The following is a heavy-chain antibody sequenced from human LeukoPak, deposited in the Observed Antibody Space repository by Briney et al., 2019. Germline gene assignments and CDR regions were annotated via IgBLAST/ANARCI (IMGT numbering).Heavy chain of an antibody. J-gene: IGHJ4*02. CDR1: GGSISSYY. CDR3: ARGSYGDYVIFFDY. V-gene: IGHV4-59*01. CDR2: IYYSGST. Sequence: PSETLSLTCTVSGGSISSYYWSWIRQPPGKGLEWIGYIYYSGSTNYNPSLKSRVTISVDTSKNQFSLKLSSVTAADTAVYYCARGSYGDYVIFFDYWGQGTLVTVSS. D-gene: IGHD4-17*01.